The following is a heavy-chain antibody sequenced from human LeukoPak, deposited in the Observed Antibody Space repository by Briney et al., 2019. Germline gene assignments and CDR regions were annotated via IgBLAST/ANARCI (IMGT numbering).Heavy chain of an antibody. D-gene: IGHD2-2*01. V-gene: IGHV1-18*01. CDR1: GYTXTSYG. Sequence: ASVKVSCKASGYTXTSYGISWVRQAPGQGLEWMGWISAYNGNTNYAQKLQGRVTMTTDTSTSTAYMELRSLRSDDTAVYYCAVPIVVVPAATYDAFDIWGQGTMVTVSS. CDR2: ISAYNGNT. J-gene: IGHJ3*02. CDR3: AVPIVVVPAATYDAFDI.